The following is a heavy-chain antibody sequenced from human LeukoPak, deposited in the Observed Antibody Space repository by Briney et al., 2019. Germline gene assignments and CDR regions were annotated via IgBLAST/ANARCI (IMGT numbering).Heavy chain of an antibody. CDR2: ISAYNGNT. CDR1: GYTFTSYG. J-gene: IGHJ4*02. Sequence: ASVKVSCKASGYTFTSYGISWVRQAPGQGLEWMGWISAYNGNTNYAQKLQGRVTMTTDTSTSTAYMELRSLRSDDTAVYYCARDLGTGYIYGYFDYWGQGTLVTVSS. CDR3: ARDLGTGYIYGYFDY. V-gene: IGHV1-18*01. D-gene: IGHD5-18*01.